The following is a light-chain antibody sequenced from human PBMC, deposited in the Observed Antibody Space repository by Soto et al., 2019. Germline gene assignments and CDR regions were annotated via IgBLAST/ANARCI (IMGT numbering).Light chain of an antibody. V-gene: IGKV1-5*03. J-gene: IGKJ1*01. Sequence: DIQMTQSPSTLSASVGDRVTITCRASQTIRGYLAWYQQKPGKAPKLLIYKASTLKSGVPSRFSGSGSGTEFTLTISSLQPDDFATYYCQQYNTYSPRNPFGQGTKVDIK. CDR2: KAS. CDR1: QTIRGY. CDR3: QQYNTYSPRNP.